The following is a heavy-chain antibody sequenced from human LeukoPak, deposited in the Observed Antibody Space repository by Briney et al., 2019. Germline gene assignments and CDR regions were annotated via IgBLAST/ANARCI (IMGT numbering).Heavy chain of an antibody. CDR1: GGSFSGYY. CDR2: INHSGST. V-gene: IGHV4-34*01. Sequence: SETLSLTCAVYGGSFSGYYWSWIRQPPGKGLEWIGEINHSGSTNYNPSLKSRVTISVDTSKNQFSLKLSSVTAADTAVYYCASRYYGSTRTYWGQGTLVTVSS. D-gene: IGHD3-10*01. J-gene: IGHJ4*02. CDR3: ASRYYGSTRTY.